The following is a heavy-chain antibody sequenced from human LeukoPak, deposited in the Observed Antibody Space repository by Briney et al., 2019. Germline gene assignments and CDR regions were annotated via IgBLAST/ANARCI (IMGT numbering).Heavy chain of an antibody. CDR1: GGSISITNYY. Sequence: SETLSLTCTVSGGSISITNYYWGWIRQPPGKGLEWIGFIYYSGSTYYNPSLQSRVTISVDTSKNQFSLTLSSVTAADTAVYYCARKTSSSSEFDPRGQGTLVTVSS. J-gene: IGHJ5*02. CDR2: IYYSGST. D-gene: IGHD6-6*01. CDR3: ARKTSSSSEFDP. V-gene: IGHV4-39*01.